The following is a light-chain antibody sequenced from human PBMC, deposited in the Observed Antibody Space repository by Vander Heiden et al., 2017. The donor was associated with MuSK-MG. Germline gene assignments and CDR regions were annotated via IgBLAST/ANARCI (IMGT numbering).Light chain of an antibody. Sequence: DIQMTQSPSSLSASVGDRVTVTCRASQGISNYLAWYQQKPGKVPQLLIYSASTLQAGVPSRFSGSGSGTDFTLTISSLQPEDVATYYCQRYNIAPRTFGQGTKVEIK. CDR2: SAS. CDR1: QGISNY. J-gene: IGKJ1*01. V-gene: IGKV1-27*01. CDR3: QRYNIAPRT.